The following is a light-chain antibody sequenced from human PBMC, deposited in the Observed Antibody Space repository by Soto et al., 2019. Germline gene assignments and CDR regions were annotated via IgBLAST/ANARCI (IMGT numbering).Light chain of an antibody. CDR3: QQFSLYWA. Sequence: EIPLTQSPSSLAASVGDRLTLTCRASRNVSIYLKWYQHKPGKGPTLLIHATSNLQIGVPSRFSGSGYGTEFILTISSLQPDDFATYYCQQFSLYWAFGQGTKVDIK. CDR2: ATS. CDR1: RNVSIY. J-gene: IGKJ1*01. V-gene: IGKV1-9*01.